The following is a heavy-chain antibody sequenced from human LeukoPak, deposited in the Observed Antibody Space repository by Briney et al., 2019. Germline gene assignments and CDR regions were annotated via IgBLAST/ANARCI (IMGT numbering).Heavy chain of an antibody. CDR2: INHSGST. V-gene: IGHV4-34*01. D-gene: IGHD3-3*01. J-gene: IGHJ4*02. CDR1: GGSFSGYY. CDR3: ASAIWRAFDY. Sequence: SETLSLTCAVYGGSFSGYYWSWIRQPPGKGLEWIGEINHSGSTNYNPSLKSRVTISVDTSENQFSLKLSSVTAADTAVYYCASAIWRAFDYWGQGTLVTVSS.